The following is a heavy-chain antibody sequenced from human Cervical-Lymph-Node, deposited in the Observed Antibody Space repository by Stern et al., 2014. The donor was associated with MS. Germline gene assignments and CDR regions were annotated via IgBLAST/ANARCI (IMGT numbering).Heavy chain of an antibody. CDR2: LSSSSSAI. J-gene: IGHJ6*02. CDR1: GFSFNTYS. V-gene: IGHV3-48*01. CDR3: ARGSWLGTGDDYYYYFGMDV. Sequence: EVQLVESGGGLVQPGGSLRLSCTASGFSFNTYSINWVRQAPGKGLEWVSYLSSSSSAIYYADSVKGRFTISRDNVKNSLYLQMSSLRAEDTAVYYCARGSWLGTGDDYYYYFGMDVWGQGTTVTVSS. D-gene: IGHD3-22*01.